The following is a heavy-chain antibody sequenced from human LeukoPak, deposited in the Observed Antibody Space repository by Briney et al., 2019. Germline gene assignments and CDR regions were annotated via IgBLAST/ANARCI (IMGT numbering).Heavy chain of an antibody. CDR1: GFTFSDYY. J-gene: IGHJ5*02. Sequence: PGGSLRLSCAASGFTFSDYYMSWIRQAPVKGLEWVSYISSSSSYTNYADSVKGRFTISRDNAKNLLYLQMNSLRAEDTAVYYCARVYSSGWYGGDWFDPWGQGTLVTVSS. CDR2: ISSSSSYT. CDR3: ARVYSSGWYGGDWFDP. D-gene: IGHD6-19*01. V-gene: IGHV3-11*06.